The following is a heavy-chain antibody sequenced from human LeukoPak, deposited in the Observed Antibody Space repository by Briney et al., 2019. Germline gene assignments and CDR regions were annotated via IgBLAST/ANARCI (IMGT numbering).Heavy chain of an antibody. Sequence: ASVKVSCKASGYTFTSYGISWVRQAPGQGLEWMGWISGYNGNTDHAQKLQGRVTMTTDTSTSTAYMGLRSLRSDDTAVYYCARAGFLYYMDVWGKGTTVTVSS. V-gene: IGHV1-18*01. D-gene: IGHD3-10*01. CDR2: ISGYNGNT. CDR1: GYTFTSYG. CDR3: ARAGFLYYMDV. J-gene: IGHJ6*03.